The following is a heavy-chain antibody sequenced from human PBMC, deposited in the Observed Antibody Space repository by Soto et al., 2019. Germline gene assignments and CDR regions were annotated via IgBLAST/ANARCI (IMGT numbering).Heavy chain of an antibody. CDR1: GYTFTSYA. CDR3: ASAPIHQQMLLQ. D-gene: IGHD2-2*01. J-gene: IGHJ4*02. Sequence: QVQLVQSGAEVKKPGASVKVSCKASGYTFTSYAMHWVRQAPGQRLEWMGWINAGNGNTKYSQKFQGRVTISRDTSASTAYMELSSLRSEDTAVYYCASAPIHQQMLLQWGQGTLVTVS. CDR2: INAGNGNT. V-gene: IGHV1-3*01.